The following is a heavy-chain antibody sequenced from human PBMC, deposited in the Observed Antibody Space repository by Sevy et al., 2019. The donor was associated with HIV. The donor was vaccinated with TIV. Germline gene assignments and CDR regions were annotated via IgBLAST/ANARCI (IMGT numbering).Heavy chain of an antibody. CDR1: GYTLTKLS. CDR3: AIVGLRYFSGSSVYQGDWFDP. CDR2: SDPQHGET. Sequence: ASVKVSCKVSGYTLTKLSIHWVRQAPGKGIEWMGNSDPQHGETIYAQNFQGRVTMTEDTSTDTAFMELSSLTSEDTALYYCAIVGLRYFSGSSVYQGDWFDPWGQGTLVTVSS. V-gene: IGHV1-24*01. D-gene: IGHD2-15*01. J-gene: IGHJ5*02.